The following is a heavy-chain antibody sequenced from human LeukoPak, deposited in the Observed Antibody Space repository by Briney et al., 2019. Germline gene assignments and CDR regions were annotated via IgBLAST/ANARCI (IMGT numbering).Heavy chain of an antibody. CDR2: INHSGST. Sequence: SETLSLTCTVSGASIDAYYWSWIRQPPGKGLEWIGEINHSGSTNYNPSLKSRVTISVDTSKNQFSLKLSSVTAADTAVYYCARGLMPPNRYGGNSGTISIFDYWGQGTLVTVSS. J-gene: IGHJ4*02. D-gene: IGHD4-23*01. CDR3: ARGLMPPNRYGGNSGTISIFDY. CDR1: GASIDAYY. V-gene: IGHV4-34*01.